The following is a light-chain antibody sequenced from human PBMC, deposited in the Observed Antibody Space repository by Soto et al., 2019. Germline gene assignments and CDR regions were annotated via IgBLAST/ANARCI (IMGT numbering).Light chain of an antibody. J-gene: IGKJ5*01. CDR1: QSVSSSY. V-gene: IGKV3-20*01. CDR2: GAS. CDR3: QQYGSALPIT. Sequence: EIVLTQSPGTLSLSPGERATLSCRASQSVSSSYLAWYQQKPGQAPRLLIYGASSRATGIPDRFSGSGSGTDFTLTISRLEPGDFAVYYCQQYGSALPITVGQGTRLEIK.